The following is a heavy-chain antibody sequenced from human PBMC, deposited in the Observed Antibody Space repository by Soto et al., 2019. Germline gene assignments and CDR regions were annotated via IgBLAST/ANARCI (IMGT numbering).Heavy chain of an antibody. D-gene: IGHD6-13*01. J-gene: IGHJ4*02. V-gene: IGHV2-5*02. Sequence: SGPTLVKPTQTLTLTCTFSGFSLSTSGVGVGWIRQPPGKALEWLALIYWDDDKRYSPSLKSRLTITKDTSKNQVVLTMTNMDPVDTATYYCAHRFGIAAAGYYFDYWGQGTLVTVSS. CDR1: GFSLSTSGVG. CDR3: AHRFGIAAAGYYFDY. CDR2: IYWDDDK.